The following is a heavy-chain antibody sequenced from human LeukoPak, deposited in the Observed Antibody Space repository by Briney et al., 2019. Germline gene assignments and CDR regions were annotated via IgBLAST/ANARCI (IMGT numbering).Heavy chain of an antibody. Sequence: SETLSLTCAVYGGSFSGYYWSWIRQPPGKGLEWIGEINHSGSTNYNPSLKSRVTISVDTSKNQFSLKLSSVTAADTAVYYCARSVRDTAMVTEFYFDYWAREPWSPSPQ. V-gene: IGHV4-34*01. CDR1: GGSFSGYY. J-gene: IGHJ4*02. CDR3: ARSVRDTAMVTEFYFDY. D-gene: IGHD5-18*01. CDR2: INHSGST.